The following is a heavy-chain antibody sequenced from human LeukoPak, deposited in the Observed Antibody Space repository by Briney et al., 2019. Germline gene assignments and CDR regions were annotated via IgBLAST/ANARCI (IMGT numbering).Heavy chain of an antibody. V-gene: IGHV3-7*01. Sequence: GGSLRLSCAASGFTFSNYWMGWVRQPPGKGLQWVANIKDDGTEKYYVDSVKGRFSISRDNAKNSVYLQMNSLRVEDTAVYYCARRPFGADYWGQGTLVTVSS. CDR3: ARRPFGADY. J-gene: IGHJ4*02. CDR2: IKDDGTEK. D-gene: IGHD3-10*01. CDR1: GFTFSNYW.